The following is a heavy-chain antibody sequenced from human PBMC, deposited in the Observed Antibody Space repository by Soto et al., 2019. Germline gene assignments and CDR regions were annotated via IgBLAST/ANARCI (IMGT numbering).Heavy chain of an antibody. D-gene: IGHD6-13*01. CDR1: AGPLSSSR. CDR2: IVPIYRTA. V-gene: IGHV1-69*01. Sequence: SENLSCKASAGPLSSSRIMCLLQAPGQGLEWVGGIVPIYRTADYAQKFQGRVTITADESARTSYMELRSLKSQVTAVYYCVRASGAKLSSMWGRGTRVTVSA. CDR3: VRASGAKLSSM. J-gene: IGHJ4*02.